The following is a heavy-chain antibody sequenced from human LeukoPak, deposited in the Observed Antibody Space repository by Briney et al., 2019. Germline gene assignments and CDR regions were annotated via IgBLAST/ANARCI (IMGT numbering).Heavy chain of an antibody. CDR3: AKDKRGSSGYYLDY. V-gene: IGHV3-30*18. D-gene: IGHD3-22*01. CDR1: GFTFSDYG. Sequence: SGGSLRLSCAASGFTFSDYGMHWVRQAPGKGLEWVAVISYDGSDKYYADSVKGRFTISRDNSKNTLYLQMNSLRAEDTAVYYCAKDKRGSSGYYLDYWGQGTLVTVSS. J-gene: IGHJ4*02. CDR2: ISYDGSDK.